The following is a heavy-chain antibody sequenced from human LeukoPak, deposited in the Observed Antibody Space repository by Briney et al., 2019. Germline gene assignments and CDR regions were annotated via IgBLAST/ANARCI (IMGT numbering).Heavy chain of an antibody. Sequence: GGSLRLSCVASGFTFSGYWMTWVRQAPGKGLEWVANIKQDGSEKYYVDSVKGRFTISRDNAKNSLFLHMNSLRAEDTVVYYCANDPGYYGSGSFLNWGQGTLVTVSS. D-gene: IGHD3-10*01. J-gene: IGHJ4*02. CDR2: IKQDGSEK. CDR3: ANDPGYYGSGSFLN. V-gene: IGHV3-7*01. CDR1: GFTFSGYW.